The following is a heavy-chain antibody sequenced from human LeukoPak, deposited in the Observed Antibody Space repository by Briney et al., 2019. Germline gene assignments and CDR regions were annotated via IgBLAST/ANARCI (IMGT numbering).Heavy chain of an antibody. D-gene: IGHD3-10*01. V-gene: IGHV4-59*01. CDR1: GGSISSYY. CDR3: ARVGDPPNYYYYYYMDV. Sequence: PSETLSLTCTVSGGSISSYYWSWIRQPPGEGLEWIGYIYYSGSTNYNPSLKSRVTISVDTSKNQFSLKLSSVTAADTAVYYCARVGDPPNYYYYYYMDVWGKGTTVTVSS. CDR2: IYYSGST. J-gene: IGHJ6*03.